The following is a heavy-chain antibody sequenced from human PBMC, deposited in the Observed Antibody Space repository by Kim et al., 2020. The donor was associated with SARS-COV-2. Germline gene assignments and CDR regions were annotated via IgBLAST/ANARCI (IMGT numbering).Heavy chain of an antibody. D-gene: IGHD3-16*01. CDR1: GFTFSSYS. J-gene: IGHJ5*02. CDR2: ISSSSSYI. V-gene: IGHV3-21*01. Sequence: GGSLRLSCAASGFTFSSYSMNWVRQAPGKGLEWVSSISSSSSYIYYADSVKGRFTISRDNAKNSLYLQMNSLRAEDTAVYYCARDLARGQYLGRGRTKNWFDPWGQGTLVTVSS. CDR3: ARDLARGQYLGRGRTKNWFDP.